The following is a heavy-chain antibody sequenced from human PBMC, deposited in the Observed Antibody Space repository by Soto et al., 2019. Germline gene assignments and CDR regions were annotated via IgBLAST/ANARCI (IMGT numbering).Heavy chain of an antibody. J-gene: IGHJ4*02. D-gene: IGHD1-26*01. CDR2: IKSKGNGGTA. Sequence: GALVLTSAVSGSTITQARTGGVRPAPGDGLEGVGRIKSKGNGGTADYAAPVVGRFTILRDDSKNLLDLQMSSLRTEDTAVYYCITTYSGTSARPYLDLWGQGSPGTVP. V-gene: IGHV3-15*01. CDR3: ITTYSGTSARPYLDL. CDR1: GSTITQAR.